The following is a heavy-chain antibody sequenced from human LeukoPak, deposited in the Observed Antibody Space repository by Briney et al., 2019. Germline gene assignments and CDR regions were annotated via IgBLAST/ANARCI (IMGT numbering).Heavy chain of an antibody. J-gene: IGHJ4*02. CDR1: GYTFSDFS. CDR3: VRLRRNSDRSGYYYYYDY. CDR2: ISVRSNYR. V-gene: IGHV3-21*01. Sequence: GASLRLSCAASGYTFSDFSVNWVRQAPGKGLEWVSSISVRSNYRYYADSVRGRFTISRDDARDSLFLQMSSLRTEDTAVYFCVRLRRNSDRSGYYYYYDYWGQGTLVTVSS. D-gene: IGHD3-22*01.